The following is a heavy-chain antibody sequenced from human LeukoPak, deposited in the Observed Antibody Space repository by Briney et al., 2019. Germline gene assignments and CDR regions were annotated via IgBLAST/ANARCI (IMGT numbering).Heavy chain of an antibody. Sequence: GGSLRLSCAASGFTVSSNYMSWVRQAPGKGLVWVSVIYSGGSTYYADSVKGRFTISRHNSKNTLYLQMNSLRAEDTAVYYCARNLITGPRDYYGMDVWGQGTTVTVSS. CDR3: ARNLITGPRDYYGMDV. V-gene: IGHV3-53*04. CDR1: GFTVSSNY. D-gene: IGHD1-14*01. J-gene: IGHJ6*02. CDR2: IYSGGST.